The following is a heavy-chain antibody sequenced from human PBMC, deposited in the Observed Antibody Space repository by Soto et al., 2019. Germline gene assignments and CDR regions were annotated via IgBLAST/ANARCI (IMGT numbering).Heavy chain of an antibody. D-gene: IGHD2-21*02. J-gene: IGHJ3*01. CDR2: ISDPGTST. V-gene: IGHV3-23*01. CDR1: GFTFGNYA. CDR3: AKSLVTPSDAFDL. Sequence: GVLRLSCAASGFTFGNYAMNLVRQAPGKGLEWISSISDPGTSTYYANSVKGRFSMSRDNSKNTLFLQMNRLRADDTAVYFCAKSLVTPSDAFDLWGRGTLVTVSS.